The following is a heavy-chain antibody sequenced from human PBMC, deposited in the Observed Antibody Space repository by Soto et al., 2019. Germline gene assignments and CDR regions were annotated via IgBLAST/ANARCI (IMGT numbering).Heavy chain of an antibody. CDR1: GYTFTSYY. CDR3: ARSSNLGGGYDQIPIGQKGNWFDP. Sequence: ASVKVSCKASGYTFTSYYMHWVRQAPGQGLEWMGIINPSGGSTSYAQKFQGRVTMTRDTSTSTVYMELSSLRSEDTAVYYCARSSNLGGGYDQIPIGQKGNWFDPWGQGTLVTVSS. CDR2: INPSGGST. D-gene: IGHD5-12*01. V-gene: IGHV1-46*01. J-gene: IGHJ5*02.